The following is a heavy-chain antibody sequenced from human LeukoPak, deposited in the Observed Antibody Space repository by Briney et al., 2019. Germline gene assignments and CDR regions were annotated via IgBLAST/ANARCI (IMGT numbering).Heavy chain of an antibody. J-gene: IGHJ4*02. CDR3: ARLRGVATTQPRGYYFDY. D-gene: IGHD5-12*01. CDR2: INHSGST. CDR1: GGSFSGYY. V-gene: IGHV4-34*01. Sequence: SETLSLTCAVYGGSFSGYYWSWIRQPPGKGLEWIGEINHSGSTNYNPSLTSRVTISVDTSKNQFFLKLSSVTAADTAVYYCARLRGVATTQPRGYYFDYWGQGTLVTVSS.